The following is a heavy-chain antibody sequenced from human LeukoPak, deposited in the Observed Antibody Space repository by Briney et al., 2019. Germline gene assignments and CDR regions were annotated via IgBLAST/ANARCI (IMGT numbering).Heavy chain of an antibody. CDR1: GFTFSSYG. Sequence: PGGSLRLSCAAFGFTFSSYGMHWVRQAPGKGLEWVAVISYVGSSEYYADSVQGRFTVARDNSKNTMYLQMNSLRAEDTAAYYCVKDFRDGYNHPSYYFDSWGQGTLVTVSS. CDR3: VKDFRDGYNHPSYYFDS. CDR2: ISYVGSSE. D-gene: IGHD5-24*01. V-gene: IGHV3-30*18. J-gene: IGHJ4*02.